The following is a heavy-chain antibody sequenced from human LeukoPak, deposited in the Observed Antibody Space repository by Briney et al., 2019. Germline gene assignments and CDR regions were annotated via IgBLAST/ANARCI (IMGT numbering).Heavy chain of an antibody. CDR1: GFTVSSNY. CDR3: ARAGHCTNGICYTADFDY. D-gene: IGHD2-8*01. Sequence: GGSLRLSCAASGFTVSSNYMSWVRQAPGKGLEWVSAITDSGGNTYYAAPVKGRFTVSRDNSKNTLCLQMNSLRAEDTAVYYCARAGHCTNGICYTADFDYWGQGSLVTVSS. CDR2: TDSGGNT. V-gene: IGHV3-53*01. J-gene: IGHJ4*02.